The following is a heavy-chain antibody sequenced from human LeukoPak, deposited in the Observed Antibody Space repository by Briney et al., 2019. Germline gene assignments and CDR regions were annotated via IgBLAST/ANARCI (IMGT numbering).Heavy chain of an antibody. CDR2: ISSNSSYI. J-gene: IGHJ3*02. V-gene: IGHV3-21*01. CDR1: GFTFSSYS. CDR3: ARDSTSGDSSGYYFRDAFDI. Sequence: GGSLRLSCAASGFTFSSYSMNWVRQAPGKGLEWVSSISSNSSYIYYADSVKGRFTISRDNSKNSLYLQMNSLRAEDTAVYYCARDSTSGDSSGYYFRDAFDIWGQGTMVTVSS. D-gene: IGHD3-22*01.